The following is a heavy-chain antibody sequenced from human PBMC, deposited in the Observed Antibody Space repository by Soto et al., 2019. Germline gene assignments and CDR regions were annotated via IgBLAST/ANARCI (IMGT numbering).Heavy chain of an antibody. CDR3: TTENSGPGY. D-gene: IGHD5-12*01. J-gene: IGHJ4*02. Sequence: GGSLRLSCAASGFTFRGSAMHWVRQASGKGLEWVGRIRNKANSYATAYAASVKGRFTMSRDDLKSTAYLQMNSLKTEDTAVYYCTTENSGPGYWGQGTLVTVSS. V-gene: IGHV3-73*01. CDR1: GFTFRGSA. CDR2: IRNKANSYAT.